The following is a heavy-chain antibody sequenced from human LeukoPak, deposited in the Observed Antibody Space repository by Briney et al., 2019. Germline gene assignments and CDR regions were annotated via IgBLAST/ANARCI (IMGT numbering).Heavy chain of an antibody. CDR2: IIPIIGTV. V-gene: IGHV1-69*13. D-gene: IGHD5-24*01. CDR3: ARIRDGYNSYFFYGMDV. Sequence: VKVSCKASGGTFNRYAISWVRQAPGQGLEWMGGIIPIIGTVNYAQKFQGRLTITADESTSTVYMELSSLRSEDTAVYYCARIRDGYNSYFFYGMDVWGQGTTVTVSS. J-gene: IGHJ6*02. CDR1: GGTFNRYA.